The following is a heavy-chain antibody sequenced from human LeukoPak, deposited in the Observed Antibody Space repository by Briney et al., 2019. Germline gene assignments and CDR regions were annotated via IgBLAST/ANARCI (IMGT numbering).Heavy chain of an antibody. CDR1: GFTFSSYS. V-gene: IGHV3-48*01. CDR3: AKYDILTGYGIDY. CDR2: ISSSSSTI. J-gene: IGHJ4*02. Sequence: GGSLRLSCAASGFTFSSYSMNWVRQAPGKGLEWVSYISSSSSTIYYADSVKGRFTISRDNSKNTLYLQMNSLRAEDTAVYYCAKYDILTGYGIDYWGQGTLVTVSS. D-gene: IGHD3-9*01.